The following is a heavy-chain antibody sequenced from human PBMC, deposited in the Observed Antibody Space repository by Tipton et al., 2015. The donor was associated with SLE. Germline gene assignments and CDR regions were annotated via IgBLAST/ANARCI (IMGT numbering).Heavy chain of an antibody. CDR1: GGSISSHY. Sequence: TLSLTCTVSGGSISSHYWSWIRQPPGKVLEWIWYIYTSGSTNYNPSLKSRVTISVDTSKNQFSLKLSSVTAADTAVYYCARDEGDYVWGRYYGMDVWGQGTTVTASS. D-gene: IGHD3-16*01. CDR3: ARDEGDYVWGRYYGMDV. V-gene: IGHV4-4*09. J-gene: IGHJ6*02. CDR2: IYTSGST.